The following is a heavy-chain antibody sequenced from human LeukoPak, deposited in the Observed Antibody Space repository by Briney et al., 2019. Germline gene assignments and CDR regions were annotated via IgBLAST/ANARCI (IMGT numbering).Heavy chain of an antibody. V-gene: IGHV3-66*01. D-gene: IGHD4-17*01. CDR2: IYSGGST. CDR1: GFTVSSNY. Sequence: GGSLRLSCVASGFTVSSNYMSWVRQAPGKGLEWVSVIYSGGSTYYADSVKGRFTNSRDNSKNTLHLQMNSLRAEDTAVYYCARSPYGDYARYDFDYWGQGTLVTVSS. CDR3: ARSPYGDYARYDFDY. J-gene: IGHJ4*02.